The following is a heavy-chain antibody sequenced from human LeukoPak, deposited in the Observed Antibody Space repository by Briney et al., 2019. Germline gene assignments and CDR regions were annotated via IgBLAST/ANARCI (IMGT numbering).Heavy chain of an antibody. Sequence: GGSLRLSCAASGFTFSAYGMNWVRQAPGKGLEWVSSISSGSRYIYYADSVKGRFTISRDNAKDSLYLQMNSLRAEDTAVYYCAKCSGGNCYHSDDHWGQGTLVTVSP. V-gene: IGHV3-21*01. CDR3: AKCSGGNCYHSDDH. CDR1: GFTFSAYG. CDR2: ISSGSRYI. J-gene: IGHJ5*02. D-gene: IGHD2-15*01.